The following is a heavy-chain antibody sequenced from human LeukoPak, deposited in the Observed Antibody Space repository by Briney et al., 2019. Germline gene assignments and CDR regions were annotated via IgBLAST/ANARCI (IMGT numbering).Heavy chain of an antibody. D-gene: IGHD3-22*01. J-gene: IGHJ4*02. CDR1: GGSFSGYY. CDR3: ARGRDRITMIVVVIPRPYFDY. CDR2: INHSGST. Sequence: PSETLSLTCAAYGGSFSGYYWSWIRQPPGKGLEWIGEINHSGSTNYNPSLKSRVTISVDTSKNQFSLKLSSVTAADTAVYYCARGRDRITMIVVVIPRPYFDYWAREPWSPSPQ. V-gene: IGHV4-34*01.